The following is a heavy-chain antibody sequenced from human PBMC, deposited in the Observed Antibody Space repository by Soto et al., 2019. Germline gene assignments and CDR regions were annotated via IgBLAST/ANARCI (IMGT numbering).Heavy chain of an antibody. CDR2: INPSGGST. CDR3: STGGTPSYGMDV. Sequence: GASVKVSCKASGYTFTSYYMHWVRQAPGQGLEWMGIINPSGGSTSYAQKFQGRVTMTRDTSISTAYMELSRLRSDDTAVYYVSTGGTPSYGMDVWGQGPTVTVSS. D-gene: IGHD1-1*01. CDR1: GYTFTSYY. V-gene: IGHV1-46*01. J-gene: IGHJ6*02.